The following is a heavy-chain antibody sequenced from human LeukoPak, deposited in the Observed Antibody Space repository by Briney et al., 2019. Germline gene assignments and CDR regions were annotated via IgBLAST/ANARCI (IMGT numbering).Heavy chain of an antibody. CDR1: GFTFSSYE. D-gene: IGHD2-2*01. CDR2: ISSSGSTI. J-gene: IGHJ3*02. CDR3: ARAMGRRGYCSSTSCYDAFDI. V-gene: IGHV3-48*03. Sequence: GGSLRLSCAASGFTFSSYEMNWVRQAPGKGLEWVSYISSSGSTIYYADSVKGRFTISRDNAKNSLYLQMNSLRAEDTAVYYCARAMGRRGYCSSTSCYDAFDIWGQGTMVTVSS.